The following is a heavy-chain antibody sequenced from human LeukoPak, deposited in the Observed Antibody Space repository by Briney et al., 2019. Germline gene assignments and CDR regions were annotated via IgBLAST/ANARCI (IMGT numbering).Heavy chain of an antibody. V-gene: IGHV4-38-2*02. D-gene: IGHD7-27*01. CDR2: ISQSGNT. CDR1: GYSISSGYD. J-gene: IGHJ6*03. Sequence: PSETLSLTCTVSGYSISSGYDWGWMRQAPGKGLEWIGSISQSGNTYNNPSLKSRVTLSVDTSKNQFSLKLSSVTAADTAVYYCARSPGFLGISYYYMDVWGKGTTVTISS. CDR3: ARSPGFLGISYYYMDV.